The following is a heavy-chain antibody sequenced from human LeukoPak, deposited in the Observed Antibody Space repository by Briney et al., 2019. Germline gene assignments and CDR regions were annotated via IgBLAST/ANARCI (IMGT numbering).Heavy chain of an antibody. D-gene: IGHD5-12*01. CDR2: INGDGGGT. CDR3: ARPTRGYDGLDY. V-gene: IGHV3-74*01. CDR1: GFTFSSYW. Sequence: GGSLRLSCAASGFTFSSYWMYWLRQAPGKGLVWVSRINGDGGGTNYADSVKGRFTISRDNAKNTLYLHMNSLRVEDTAVYYCARPTRGYDGLDYWGQGTLVTVSS. J-gene: IGHJ4*02.